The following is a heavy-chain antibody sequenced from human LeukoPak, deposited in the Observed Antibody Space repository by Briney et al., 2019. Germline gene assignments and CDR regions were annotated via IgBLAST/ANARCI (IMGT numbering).Heavy chain of an antibody. D-gene: IGHD3-3*01. CDR3: AKDRGPGIFGVVTLV. CDR2: ISGSGGST. V-gene: IGHV3-23*01. J-gene: IGHJ4*02. CDR1: GFTFSSYA. Sequence: GGSLRLSCAASGFTFSSYAMTWVRQAPGKGLEWVSGISGSGGSTYYADSVKGRFTISRDNSKNTLYLQMNSLRAADTAVYYCAKDRGPGIFGVVTLVWGQGTLVTVSS.